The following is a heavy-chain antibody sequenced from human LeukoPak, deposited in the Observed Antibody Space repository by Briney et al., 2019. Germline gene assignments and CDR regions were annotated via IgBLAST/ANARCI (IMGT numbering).Heavy chain of an antibody. CDR3: ARDRPYYGMDV. V-gene: IGHV3-53*01. Sequence: AGGSLRLSCAASGFAFSSFTMSWVRQAPGKGLEWVSVIYSGGSTYYADSVKGRFTISRDNSKNTLYLQMNSLRAEDTAVYYCARDRPYYGMDVWGQGTTVTVSS. CDR1: GFAFSSFT. CDR2: IYSGGST. J-gene: IGHJ6*02. D-gene: IGHD6-6*01.